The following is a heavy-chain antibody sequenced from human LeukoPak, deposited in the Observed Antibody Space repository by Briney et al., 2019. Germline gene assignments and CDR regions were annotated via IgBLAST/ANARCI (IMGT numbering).Heavy chain of an antibody. Sequence: SETLSLTCTVSGGSISSYYWSWIRQPAGKGLEWTGRMYTIGSTNYNPSLKSRVTMSVDTSKNQFSLKLSSVTAADTAVYYCARQDSSGWTPFDYWGQGTLVTVSS. D-gene: IGHD6-19*01. CDR1: GGSISSYY. CDR2: MYTIGST. J-gene: IGHJ4*02. V-gene: IGHV4-4*07. CDR3: ARQDSSGWTPFDY.